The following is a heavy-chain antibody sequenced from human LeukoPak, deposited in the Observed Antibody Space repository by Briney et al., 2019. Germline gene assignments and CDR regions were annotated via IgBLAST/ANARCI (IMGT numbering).Heavy chain of an antibody. CDR2: ISSSSYI. J-gene: IGHJ4*02. D-gene: IGHD6-19*01. CDR3: ARARSSGWYRDY. V-gene: IGHV3-21*01. Sequence: PGGSLRLSCAASGFTFSSYSMNWVRQAPGKGLEWVSSISSSSYIYYADSVKGRFTISRDNAENSLNLQMNSLRAEDTAVYYCARARSSGWYRDYWGQGTLVTVSS. CDR1: GFTFSSYS.